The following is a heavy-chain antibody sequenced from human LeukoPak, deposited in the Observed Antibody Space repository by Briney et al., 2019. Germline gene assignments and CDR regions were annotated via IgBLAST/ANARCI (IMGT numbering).Heavy chain of an antibody. CDR3: VRGWYFDL. CDR1: GGSIRSSYYY. Sequence: SETLSLTCTVSGGSIRSSYYYWGWIRQPPGKGLEWIGEINHSGSTNYNPSLKSRVTISVDTSKNQFSLKLSSVTAADTAVYYCVRGWYFDLWGRGTLVTVSS. V-gene: IGHV4-39*07. D-gene: IGHD5-12*01. J-gene: IGHJ2*01. CDR2: INHSGST.